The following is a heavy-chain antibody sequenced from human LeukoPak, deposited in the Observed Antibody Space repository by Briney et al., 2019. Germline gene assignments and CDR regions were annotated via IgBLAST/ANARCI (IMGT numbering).Heavy chain of an antibody. Sequence: PGGSLRLSCAASGFTFSSYAISWVRQAPGKGLEWVSAISGSGGSTYYADSVKGRFTISRDNSKNTLYLQMNSLRAEDTAVYYCAKDLQRRNWFDPWGQGTLVTVSS. J-gene: IGHJ5*02. D-gene: IGHD5-24*01. V-gene: IGHV3-23*01. CDR1: GFTFSSYA. CDR2: ISGSGGST. CDR3: AKDLQRRNWFDP.